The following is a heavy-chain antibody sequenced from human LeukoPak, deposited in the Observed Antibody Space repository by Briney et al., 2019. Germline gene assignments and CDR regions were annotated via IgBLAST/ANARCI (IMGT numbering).Heavy chain of an antibody. V-gene: IGHV1-18*04. CDR1: GYTFTGYY. CDR2: ISVYNSNT. CDR3: AGEGGYYTNEFDY. D-gene: IGHD3-10*01. J-gene: IGHJ4*02. Sequence: ASVTVSCKASGYTFTGYYMHWVRQAPGQGLEWMGWISVYNSNTNYAQKFQGRVTMTTDTSTSTAYMELRSLRSDDTAVYYCAGEGGYYTNEFDYWGQGTLVTVSS.